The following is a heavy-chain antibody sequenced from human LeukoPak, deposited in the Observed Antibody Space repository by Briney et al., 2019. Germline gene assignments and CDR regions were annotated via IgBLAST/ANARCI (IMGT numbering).Heavy chain of an antibody. CDR2: IIPIFGTA. D-gene: IGHD3-3*01. Sequence: GASVKVSCKASGGTFSSYAISWVRQAPGQGLEWMGGIIPIFGTANYAQKFQGRVTITTDESTSTAYMELSSLRSEDTAVYYCARVKSPTINDFRSGYPPPNWFDPWGQGTLVTVSS. CDR3: ARVKSPTINDFRSGYPPPNWFDP. J-gene: IGHJ5*02. V-gene: IGHV1-69*05. CDR1: GGTFSSYA.